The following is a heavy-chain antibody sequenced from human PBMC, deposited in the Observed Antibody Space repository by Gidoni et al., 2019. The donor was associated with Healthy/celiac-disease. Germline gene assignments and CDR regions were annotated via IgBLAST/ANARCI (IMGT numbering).Heavy chain of an antibody. CDR2: IWYDGSNK. J-gene: IGHJ3*02. D-gene: IGHD3-3*01. CDR3: ARGPYYDFWSGYSEDAFDI. Sequence: QVQLVESGGGVVQPGRSLRLSCAASGFPFSTYGMHWVRQAPGKGLGWVAVIWYDGSNKYYADSVKGRFTISRDNSKNTLYLQMNSLRAEDTAVYYCARGPYYDFWSGYSEDAFDIWGQGTMVTVSS. CDR1: GFPFSTYG. V-gene: IGHV3-33*01.